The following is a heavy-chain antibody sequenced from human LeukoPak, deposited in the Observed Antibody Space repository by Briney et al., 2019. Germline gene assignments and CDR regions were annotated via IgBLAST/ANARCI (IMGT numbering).Heavy chain of an antibody. CDR3: AKDYGDYGDNLDY. J-gene: IGHJ4*02. D-gene: IGHD4-17*01. Sequence: PGRSLRLSCAASGFTFSSYGMHWVRQAPGKGLEWVAVIWYDGSNKYYADSVKGRFTISRDNSKNTLYLQMNSLRAEDTAVYYCAKDYGDYGDNLDYWGQGTLVTVSS. CDR1: GFTFSSYG. V-gene: IGHV3-33*06. CDR2: IWYDGSNK.